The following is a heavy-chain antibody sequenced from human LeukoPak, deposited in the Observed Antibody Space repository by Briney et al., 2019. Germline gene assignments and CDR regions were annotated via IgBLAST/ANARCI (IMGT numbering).Heavy chain of an antibody. J-gene: IGHJ4*02. Sequence: GASVKVSCKASGYTFTSYYMHWVRQAPGQGLEWMGIINPSGGSTSYAQKFQGRVTMTRDMSTSTVYMELSSLRSEDTAVYYCARGGGTAMASDYWGQGTLVTFSS. V-gene: IGHV1-46*01. CDR1: GYTFTSYY. D-gene: IGHD5-18*01. CDR3: ARGGGTAMASDY. CDR2: INPSGGST.